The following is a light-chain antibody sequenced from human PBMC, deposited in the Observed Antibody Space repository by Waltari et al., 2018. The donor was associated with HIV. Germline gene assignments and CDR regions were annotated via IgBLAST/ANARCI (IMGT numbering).Light chain of an antibody. CDR2: LAC. J-gene: IGKJ4*01. Sequence: DIVMTQPPFFLPVSPGEPASISCRSSKSLLHNNGYNYLNWYMQRPGQSPQLLIYLACQQASGVPDRFSGSGSGTDFTLHMKKVEADDVGLYFCMQALEIPLTFGGGTKVEIK. V-gene: IGKV2-28*01. CDR3: MQALEIPLT. CDR1: KSLLHNNGYNY.